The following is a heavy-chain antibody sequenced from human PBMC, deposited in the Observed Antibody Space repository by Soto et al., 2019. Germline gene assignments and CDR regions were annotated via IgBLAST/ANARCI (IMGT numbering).Heavy chain of an antibody. CDR3: ARDRNGPYDC. Sequence: LSLTCTVSGGSISNGGYYWSWIRQHPGKGLEWIGYIYYSGSTYYNPSLKSRATISVDTSKNQFSLKLNSVTAADTAVFYCARDRNGPYDCWGQGTLVTSPQ. V-gene: IGHV4-31*03. D-gene: IGHD2-8*01. CDR1: GGSISNGGYY. CDR2: IYYSGST. J-gene: IGHJ4*02.